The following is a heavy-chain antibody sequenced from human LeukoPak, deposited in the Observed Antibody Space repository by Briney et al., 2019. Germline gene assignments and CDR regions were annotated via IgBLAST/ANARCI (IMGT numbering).Heavy chain of an antibody. D-gene: IGHD2-15*01. V-gene: IGHV4-34*01. CDR2: TYHSGST. CDR3: ARGRRIVVVLGATRTHRDYYMDV. CDR1: GGSFSGYY. J-gene: IGHJ6*03. Sequence: SETLSLTCAVYGGSFSGYYWSWIRQSPGKGLGWIGETYHSGSTNYNSSLKSRVTISLDTSKNQFSLKLSSVTAADTAVYYCARGRRIVVVLGATRTHRDYYMDVWGKGTTVTVSS.